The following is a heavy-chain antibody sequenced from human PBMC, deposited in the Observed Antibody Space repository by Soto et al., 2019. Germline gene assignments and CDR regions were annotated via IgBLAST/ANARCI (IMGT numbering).Heavy chain of an antibody. CDR2: MDPHRGKT. J-gene: IGHJ3*01. CDR3: ARGGVIGATAVSAFDL. CDR1: GYSFSTYD. D-gene: IGHD1-26*01. Sequence: QVQLVQSGAEVKKPGASVKVSCKASGYSFSTYDINWVRQATGQGLEWMGWMDPHRGKTGYAQKFQGRVTMTRNSSISTAYMELSSLGPEDTAVYYCARGGVIGATAVSAFDLWGQGTMIIVSS. V-gene: IGHV1-8*01.